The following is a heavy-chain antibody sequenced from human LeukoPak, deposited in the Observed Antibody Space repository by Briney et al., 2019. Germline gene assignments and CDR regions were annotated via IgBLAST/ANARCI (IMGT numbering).Heavy chain of an antibody. V-gene: IGHV3-23*01. CDR1: GFTFSSEA. CDR3: TKVRSGSSSWALRVFDY. J-gene: IGHJ4*02. D-gene: IGHD6-13*01. Sequence: GGSLRLSCAVSGFTFSSEAMGWVRQLPGGGLEWVSTISPAGGTTYYVESMKGRFTISRDNSKSTLYLQMNSLRVEDTAVYYCTKVRSGSSSWALRVFDYWGQGALVTVSS. CDR2: ISPAGGTT.